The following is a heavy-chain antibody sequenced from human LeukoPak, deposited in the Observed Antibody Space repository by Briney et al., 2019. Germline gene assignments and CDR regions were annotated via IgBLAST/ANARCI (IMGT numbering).Heavy chain of an antibody. Sequence: GESLKISCKGSGYSFTNYWIAWVRQMPGRGLEWMGIIYPGDSDTRYSPCFQGKVTISGDRSISTAYLQWSGLKASDTAMYYCARGRYCTSTSCSHFDYWGQGTLVTVSS. CDR3: ARGRYCTSTSCSHFDY. CDR2: IYPGDSDT. J-gene: IGHJ4*02. D-gene: IGHD2-2*01. CDR1: GYSFTNYW. V-gene: IGHV5-51*01.